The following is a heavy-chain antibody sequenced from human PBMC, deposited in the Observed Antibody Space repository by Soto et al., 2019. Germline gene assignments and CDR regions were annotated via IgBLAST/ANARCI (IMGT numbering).Heavy chain of an antibody. CDR2: ISAHNGVT. J-gene: IGHJ4*02. Sequence: ASVKVSCKASGYTFTSLAFSWVRQAPGQGLEWMGWISAHNGVTNYAQNLQGRVTMTTDTSTSTAYMELRSLRSDDTAVYYCAKMGYGGNFFDYWGQGTPVTVSS. CDR3: AKMGYGGNFFDY. D-gene: IGHD2-21*01. CDR1: GYTFTSLA. V-gene: IGHV1-18*01.